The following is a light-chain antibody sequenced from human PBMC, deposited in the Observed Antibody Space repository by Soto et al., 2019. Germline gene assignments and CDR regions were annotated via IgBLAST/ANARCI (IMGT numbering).Light chain of an antibody. Sequence: DIQMTQSPSTLSASVGDRVTITCRSSQSIRSWLAWYQQKPGKAPKILIYKASRLESGVPSRFSGSGSGPEFTLTISSLQPDDFATYYCQQYNSYWYTFGQGTKLEIK. V-gene: IGKV1-5*03. CDR2: KAS. CDR1: QSIRSW. CDR3: QQYNSYWYT. J-gene: IGKJ2*01.